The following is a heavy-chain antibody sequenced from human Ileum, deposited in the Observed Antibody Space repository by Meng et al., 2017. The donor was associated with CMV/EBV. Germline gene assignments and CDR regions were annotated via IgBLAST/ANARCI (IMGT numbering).Heavy chain of an antibody. CDR3: ARGSLDILTGYYPFDY. V-gene: IGHV3-11*04. D-gene: IGHD3-9*01. Sequence: GFTFSDYYMSWISQAPGKGLEWVSYISSSGSTIYYADSVKGRFTISRDNAKNSLYLQMNSLRAEDTAVYYCARGSLDILTGYYPFDYWGQGTLVTVSS. J-gene: IGHJ4*02. CDR2: ISSSGSTI. CDR1: GFTFSDYY.